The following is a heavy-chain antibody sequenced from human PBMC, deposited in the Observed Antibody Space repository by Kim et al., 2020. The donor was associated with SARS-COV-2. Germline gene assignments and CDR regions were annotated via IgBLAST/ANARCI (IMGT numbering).Heavy chain of an antibody. V-gene: IGHV4-39*07. CDR3: ASNYYYDSSGYYFYWYFDL. J-gene: IGHJ2*01. Sequence: SETLSLTCTVSGGSISSSSYYWGWIRQPPGKGLEWIGSIYYSGSTYYNPSLKSRVTISVDTSKNQFSLKLSSVTAADTAVYYCASNYYYDSSGYYFYWYFDLWGRGTLVTVSS. CDR1: GGSISSSSYY. D-gene: IGHD3-22*01. CDR2: IYYSGST.